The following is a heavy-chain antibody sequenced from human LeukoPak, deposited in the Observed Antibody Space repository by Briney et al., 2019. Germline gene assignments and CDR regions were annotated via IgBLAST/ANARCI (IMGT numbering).Heavy chain of an antibody. V-gene: IGHV3-49*04. Sequence: GGSLRLSCTASGFTFGDYAMSWVRQAPGKGLEWVGSIRSNSYGGTAEYAASVKGRFTISRDDSKSIAYLQMNSLKTEDTAVYYCAKGRWFGEGDFDFWGQGTLVTVSS. D-gene: IGHD3-10*01. CDR2: IRSNSYGGTA. CDR1: GFTFGDYA. J-gene: IGHJ4*02. CDR3: AKGRWFGEGDFDF.